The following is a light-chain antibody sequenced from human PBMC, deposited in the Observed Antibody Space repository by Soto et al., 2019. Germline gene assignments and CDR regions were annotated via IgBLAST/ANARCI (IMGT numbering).Light chain of an antibody. J-gene: IGKJ1*01. CDR2: DAS. Sequence: EIVLTQSPATLSLSPEVSATVSFRASQSVSSYLACYQQKPGQAPRLLIYDASNRATGIPARFSGSGSGTDFTLTISSLEPEDFAVYYCQQRSNWWTFGQGTKVDI. V-gene: IGKV3-11*01. CDR1: QSVSSY. CDR3: QQRSNWWT.